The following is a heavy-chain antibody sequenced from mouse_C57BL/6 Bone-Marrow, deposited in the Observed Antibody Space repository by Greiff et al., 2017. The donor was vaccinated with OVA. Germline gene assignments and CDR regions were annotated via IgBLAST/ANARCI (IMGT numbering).Heavy chain of an antibody. CDR3: ARCEWDEDFDY. D-gene: IGHD4-1*01. J-gene: IGHJ2*01. V-gene: IGHV1-42*01. CDR2: INPSTGGT. Sequence: VQLQQSGPELVKPGASVKISCKASGYSFTGYYMNWVKQSPEKSLEWIGEINPSTGGTTYNQKFKAKATLTVDKSSSTAYMQLKSLTSEDSAVYYCARCEWDEDFDYWGQGTPLTVSS. CDR1: GYSFTGYY.